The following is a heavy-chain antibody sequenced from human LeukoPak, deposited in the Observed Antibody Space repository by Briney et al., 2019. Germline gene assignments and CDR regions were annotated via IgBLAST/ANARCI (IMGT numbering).Heavy chain of an antibody. CDR2: IYSGGST. J-gene: IGHJ4*02. D-gene: IGHD1-26*01. CDR1: GFTVSSNY. CDR3: ARGVGSSGFEH. V-gene: IGHV3-53*01. Sequence: GGSLRLSCAASGFTVSSNYMSWVRQAPGKGLEWVSVIYSGGSTYYADSVKGRFTISRDNFKNTQYLQMNSLRAEDTAVYYCARGVGSSGFEHWGQGTLVTVSS.